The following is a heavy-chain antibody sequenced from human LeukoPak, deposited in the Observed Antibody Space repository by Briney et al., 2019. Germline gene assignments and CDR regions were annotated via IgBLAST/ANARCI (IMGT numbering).Heavy chain of an antibody. J-gene: IGHJ6*03. D-gene: IGHD5-24*01. CDR1: GYTFTSYD. CDR3: AREAVEMATTPYNYYYYYYMDV. V-gene: IGHV1-8*01. Sequence: ASVKVSCKASGYTFTSYDINWVRQATGQGLEWMGWMNPNSGNTGYAQKFQGRITMTRNTSISTAYMELSSLRSEDTAVYYCAREAVEMATTPYNYYYYYYMDVWGKGTTVTVSS. CDR2: MNPNSGNT.